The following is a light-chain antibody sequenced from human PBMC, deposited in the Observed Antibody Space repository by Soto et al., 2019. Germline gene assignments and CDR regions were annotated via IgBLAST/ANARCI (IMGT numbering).Light chain of an antibody. Sequence: EIVLTQSPGTLSLSPGERATLSCRASQSVRSTDLAWYQQKPGQAPRLLISGASGRATGIPDRFSGSGSGTDFTLAITGLDPEDFAVYYCQHYGRSLWTFGQGTRVAI. CDR1: QSVRSTD. CDR2: GAS. J-gene: IGKJ1*01. CDR3: QHYGRSLWT. V-gene: IGKV3-20*01.